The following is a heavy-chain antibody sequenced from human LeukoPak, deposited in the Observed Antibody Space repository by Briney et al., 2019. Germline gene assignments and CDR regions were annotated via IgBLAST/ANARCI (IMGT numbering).Heavy chain of an antibody. J-gene: IGHJ4*02. CDR3: ARGERWLQFDY. D-gene: IGHD5-24*01. Sequence: GGSLRLSCAASGFTFSSYEMNWVRQAPGKGLEWVSYISSSGSTIEYADSVKGRFTISRGNAKNSLYLQMNSLTAEDTAVYYCARGERWLQFDYWGQGTLVTVSS. CDR2: ISSSGSTI. V-gene: IGHV3-48*03. CDR1: GFTFSSYE.